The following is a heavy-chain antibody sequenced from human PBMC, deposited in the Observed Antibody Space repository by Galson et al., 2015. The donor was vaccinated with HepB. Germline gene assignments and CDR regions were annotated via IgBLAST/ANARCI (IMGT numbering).Heavy chain of an antibody. J-gene: IGHJ3*02. CDR2: VSGSGGST. CDR3: ANGWDAFEI. Sequence: SLRLSCAASGFTFSPYAMTWVRRAPGKGLDWVSGVSGSGGSTYYADSVKGRFTISRDNSKNTLYLQMNSLRADDTATYYCANGWDAFEIWGQGTKVTVTS. D-gene: IGHD2-15*01. V-gene: IGHV3-23*01. CDR1: GFTFSPYA.